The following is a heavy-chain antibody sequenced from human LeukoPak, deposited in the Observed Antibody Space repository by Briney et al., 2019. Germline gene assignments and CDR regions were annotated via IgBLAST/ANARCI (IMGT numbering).Heavy chain of an antibody. D-gene: IGHD6-13*01. CDR1: RFTFSSYA. V-gene: IGHV3-23*01. CDR3: AKDAVRLIAAAGSFGYYFDY. CDR2: ISGSGGST. J-gene: IGHJ4*02. Sequence: GGSLRLSCAASRFTFSSYAMSWVRQAPGKGLEWVSAISGSGGSTYYADSVKGRFTISRDNSKNTLYLQMNSLRAEDTAVYYCAKDAVRLIAAAGSFGYYFDYWGQGTLVTVSS.